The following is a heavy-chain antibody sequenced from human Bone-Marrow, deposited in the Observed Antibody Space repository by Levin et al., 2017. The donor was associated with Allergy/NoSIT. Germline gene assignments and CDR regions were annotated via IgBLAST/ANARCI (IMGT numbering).Heavy chain of an antibody. D-gene: IGHD1-1*01. V-gene: IGHV1-3*01. CDR1: GYTFTSNF. Sequence: GGSLRLSCKASGYTFTSNFIHWVRQAPGQRLEWMGWIHAGNAHTEYSQKFQGRVTITRDTSASTAYMNLSSLRSEDTAMYYCARSTGPRTLLDYWGQGTLLTVSS. CDR3: ARSTGPRTLLDY. CDR2: IHAGNAHT. J-gene: IGHJ4*02.